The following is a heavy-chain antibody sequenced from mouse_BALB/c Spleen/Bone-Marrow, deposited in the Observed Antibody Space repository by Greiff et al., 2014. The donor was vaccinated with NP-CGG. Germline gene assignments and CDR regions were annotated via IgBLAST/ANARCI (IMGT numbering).Heavy chain of an antibody. J-gene: IGHJ3*01. V-gene: IGHV14-4*02. Sequence: EVQLQQSGAELVRSGASVRLSCTASGFNIKDYYMHWVKQRPELGLEWIGWIDPENGDIVIAPQLQGKATMTADPSSNTAYLQLNSLTSEDTAVNYGNRGVVTTNAYWGQGTLVTVSA. D-gene: IGHD2-2*01. CDR3: NRGVVTTNAY. CDR1: GFNIKDYY. CDR2: IDPENGDI.